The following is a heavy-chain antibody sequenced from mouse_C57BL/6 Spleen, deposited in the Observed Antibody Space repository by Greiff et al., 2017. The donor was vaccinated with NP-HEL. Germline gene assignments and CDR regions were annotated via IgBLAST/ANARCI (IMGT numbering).Heavy chain of an antibody. CDR1: GYAFSSYW. Sequence: VKLQQSGAELVKPGASVKISCKASGYAFSSYWMNWVKQRPGKGLEWIGQIYPGDGDTNYNGKFKGKATLTADKSSSTAYMQLSSLTSEDSAVYFCARSGDGYGFAYWGQGTLVTVSA. J-gene: IGHJ3*01. V-gene: IGHV1-80*01. CDR2: IYPGDGDT. D-gene: IGHD2-2*01. CDR3: ARSGDGYGFAY.